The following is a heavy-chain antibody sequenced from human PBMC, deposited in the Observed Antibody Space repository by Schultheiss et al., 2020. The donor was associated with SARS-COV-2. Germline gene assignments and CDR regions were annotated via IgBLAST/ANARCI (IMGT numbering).Heavy chain of an antibody. CDR1: GGSFSGYY. D-gene: IGHD3-22*01. CDR3: TTDGSSYDSSGYYDY. J-gene: IGHJ4*02. V-gene: IGHV3-15*01. Sequence: GGSLRLSCAVYGGSFSGYYWSWIRQPPGKGLEWVGFIRSTAYGGKRDYTAPVKARFTISRDDSKNTLYMQMNSMKTEDTAVYYGTTDGSSYDSSGYYDYWGQGTLVTVSS. CDR2: IRSTAYGGKR.